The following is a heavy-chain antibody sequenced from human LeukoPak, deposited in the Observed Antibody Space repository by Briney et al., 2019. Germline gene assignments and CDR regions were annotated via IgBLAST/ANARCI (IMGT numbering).Heavy chain of an antibody. CDR1: GYTFTSYD. V-gene: IGHV1-8*01. CDR2: MNPNSGNT. J-gene: IGHJ5*02. CDR3: ARRPPRYYSVNWFDP. Sequence: ASVKVSCKASGYTFTSYDINWVRQATGQGLEWMGWMNPNSGNTGYAQKFQGRVTMTRNTSTSTAYTELSSLRSEGTAVYYCARRPPRYYSVNWFDPWGQGTLVTVSS. D-gene: IGHD3-10*01.